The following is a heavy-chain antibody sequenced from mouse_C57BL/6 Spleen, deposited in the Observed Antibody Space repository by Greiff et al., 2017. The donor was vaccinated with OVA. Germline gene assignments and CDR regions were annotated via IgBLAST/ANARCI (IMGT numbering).Heavy chain of an antibody. V-gene: IGHV1-55*01. CDR3: ARSGAMVTTGSAWFAY. Sequence: QVQLQQPGAELVKPGASVKMSCKASGYTFTSYWITWVKQRPGQGLEWIGDIYPGSGSTNYNEKFKSKATLTVDTSSSTAYMQLSSLTSEDSAVYYCARSGAMVTTGSAWFAYWGQGTLVTVSA. D-gene: IGHD2-2*01. J-gene: IGHJ3*01. CDR2: IYPGSGST. CDR1: GYTFTSYW.